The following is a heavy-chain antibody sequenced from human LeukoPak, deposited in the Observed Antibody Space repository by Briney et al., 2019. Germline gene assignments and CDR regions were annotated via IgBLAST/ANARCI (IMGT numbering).Heavy chain of an antibody. Sequence: PGGSLRLSCAASGFIFKSYWMSWVRQAPGKGLEWVASIKQDGSEENYVDSVRGRFTISRDNAKKSLYLQMNSLRAEDTAVYYCAREVGDYLDYWGQGTLVTVSS. CDR3: AREVGDYLDY. CDR1: GFIFKSYW. CDR2: IKQDGSEE. J-gene: IGHJ4*02. V-gene: IGHV3-7*01. D-gene: IGHD4-17*01.